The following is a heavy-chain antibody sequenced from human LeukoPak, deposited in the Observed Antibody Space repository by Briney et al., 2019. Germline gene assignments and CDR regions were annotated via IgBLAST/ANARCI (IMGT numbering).Heavy chain of an antibody. D-gene: IGHD3-10*01. CDR2: ITTISHYI. V-gene: IGHV3-21*01. J-gene: IGHJ5*02. CDR3: ARSGGPGTYHQLRYNWFDP. Sequence: GGSLRLSCTASGFTLSDYHMNWVRQAPGKGLEWLSSITTISHYIYYAGAVRGRFTISRDNAKNSLYLQMNSLRGEDTAVYYCARSGGPGTYHQLRYNWFDPWGQGTLVTVSS. CDR1: GFTLSDYH.